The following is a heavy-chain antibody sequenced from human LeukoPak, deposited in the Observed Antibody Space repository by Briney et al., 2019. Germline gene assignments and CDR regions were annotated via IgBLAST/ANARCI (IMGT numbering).Heavy chain of an antibody. J-gene: IGHJ6*02. V-gene: IGHV4-34*01. CDR2: INHSGRT. Sequence: KPSETLSLTCAVYGGSFSGYYWSWIRQPPGKGLEWIGEINHSGRTNYNPSLKSRVTISVDTSKNQFSLKLSSVTAADTAVYYCASLAWEYPRIAAAGTYYYYYGMDVWGQGTTVTVSS. CDR1: GGSFSGYY. CDR3: ASLAWEYPRIAAAGTYYYYYGMDV. D-gene: IGHD6-13*01.